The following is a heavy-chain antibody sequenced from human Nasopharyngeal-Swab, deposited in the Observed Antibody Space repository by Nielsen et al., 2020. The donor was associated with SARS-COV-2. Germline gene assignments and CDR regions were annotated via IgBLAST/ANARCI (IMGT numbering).Heavy chain of an antibody. CDR1: GGSFTSSSYY. V-gene: IGHV4-39*01. D-gene: IGHD5-18*01. CDR2: IYYSGST. J-gene: IGHJ2*01. Sequence: TLSLTCTVSGGSFTSSSYYWGWIRPPPGKGLEGIGSIYYSGSTYYNPSLKSRVTISVVTSKNQFSRKLRSVTAADTAVYYCALLDSFGPGGNYWYFDLWGRGTLVTVSS. CDR3: ALLDSFGPGGNYWYFDL.